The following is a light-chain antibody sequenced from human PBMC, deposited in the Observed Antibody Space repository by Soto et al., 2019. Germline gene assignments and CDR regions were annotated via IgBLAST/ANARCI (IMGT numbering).Light chain of an antibody. CDR3: QQRASWPLT. V-gene: IGKV3D-20*02. CDR2: GAS. CDR1: QSVISSY. J-gene: IGKJ4*01. Sequence: EIVLTQSPGTLSLSPGERATLSCRSSQSVISSYLAWYQQKPGQAPRLLIYGASSRATGIPARVSGSGSGTHFTLTISSLEPEDFAVYYCQQRASWPLTFGGGTKVDI.